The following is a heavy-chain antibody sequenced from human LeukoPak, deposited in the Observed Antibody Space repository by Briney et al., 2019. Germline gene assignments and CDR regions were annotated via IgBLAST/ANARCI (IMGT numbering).Heavy chain of an antibody. D-gene: IGHD2-21*02. CDR3: VKSGGYATAIRYFDL. Sequence: PGRSLRLSCAASGFSFGGYALHWVRQAPGKGLEWVASISWNSGDIVHADSVKGRFTISRDNAKNSLYLQMDRLRTEDTALYYCVKSGGYATAIRYFDLWGRGTLVTVSS. J-gene: IGHJ2*01. CDR2: ISWNSGDI. CDR1: GFSFGGYA. V-gene: IGHV3-9*01.